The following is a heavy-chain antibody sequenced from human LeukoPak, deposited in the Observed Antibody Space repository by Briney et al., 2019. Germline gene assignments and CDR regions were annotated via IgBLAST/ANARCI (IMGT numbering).Heavy chain of an antibody. CDR1: GGSISSYY. CDR3: ARGEDFERYYLAY. D-gene: IGHD3-9*01. J-gene: IGHJ4*02. Sequence: SSETLSLTCSVSGGSISSYYWSWIRQPPGKELERIGYIYYTGTTNYNPLFESRATISVDTSKDQFSLKLTSVTAADTAVYFCARGEDFERYYLAYWGQGTLVTVSS. CDR2: IYYTGTT. V-gene: IGHV4-59*01.